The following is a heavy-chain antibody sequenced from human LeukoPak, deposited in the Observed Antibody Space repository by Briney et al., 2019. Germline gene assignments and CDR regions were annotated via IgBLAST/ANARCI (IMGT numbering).Heavy chain of an antibody. CDR2: ISGSGGST. Sequence: PGRSLRLSCAASGFTFRTYAMTWVRQAPGKGLEWVSSISGSGGSTYDADSVKGRFTISRDNSKNTLYLEMNSLRTEDTAIYYCAKNFAYSSGFLDYWGQGTLVTVSS. V-gene: IGHV3-23*01. D-gene: IGHD3-22*01. CDR3: AKNFAYSSGFLDY. J-gene: IGHJ4*02. CDR1: GFTFRTYA.